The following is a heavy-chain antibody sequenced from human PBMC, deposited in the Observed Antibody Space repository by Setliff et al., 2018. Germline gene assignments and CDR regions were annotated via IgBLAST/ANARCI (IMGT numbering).Heavy chain of an antibody. V-gene: IGHV2-70*04. D-gene: IGHD6-13*01. CDR2: IDWDDDK. CDR1: GFPLSTSGVG. J-gene: IGHJ4*02. CDR3: ARISASSSHFDY. Sequence: ESGPTLVNPTQTLTLTCTFSGFPLSTSGVGVGWIRQPPGKALEWLARIDWDDDKFYSTSLKTRLTISKDTSKKQVVLTMTNMDPVDTATYYCARISASSSHFDYWGPGTLVTVSS.